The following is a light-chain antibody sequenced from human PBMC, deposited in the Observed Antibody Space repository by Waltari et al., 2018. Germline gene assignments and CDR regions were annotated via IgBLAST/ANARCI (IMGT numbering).Light chain of an antibody. CDR1: TSVNRN. V-gene: IGKV3-15*01. CDR2: GAS. Sequence: EILLTQSPATLSVSPGERATLSCRASTSVNRNLAWYQQKPGQAPRLLIYGASTRATGVPARFSGSGSGTDFTLTISSLQSEDFAVYYCQQYNNWPPGRTFGQGTKVEI. CDR3: QQYNNWPPGRT. J-gene: IGKJ1*01.